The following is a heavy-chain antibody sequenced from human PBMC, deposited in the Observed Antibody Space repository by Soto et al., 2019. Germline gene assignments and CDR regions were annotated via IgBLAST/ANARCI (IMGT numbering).Heavy chain of an antibody. CDR1: GGSISSGGYY. J-gene: IGHJ5*02. Sequence: SETRSLSCTVSGGSISSGGYYWSWIRQHPGKGLEWIGYIYYSGSTYYNPSLKSRVTISVDTSKNQFSLKLSSVTAADTAVYYCASGYDSNWFDPWGQGTLVTVSS. CDR2: IYYSGST. V-gene: IGHV4-31*03. CDR3: ASGYDSNWFDP. D-gene: IGHD5-12*01.